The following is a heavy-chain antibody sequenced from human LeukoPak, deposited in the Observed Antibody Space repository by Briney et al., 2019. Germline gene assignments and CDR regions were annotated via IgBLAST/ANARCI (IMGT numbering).Heavy chain of an antibody. Sequence: PGGSLRLSWAASGFSFSDHYMDWVRQAPGKGLEWVGRIRNKPDSYNTEYAASVKGRFTISRDDSKSSLYLQMNSLKTEDSAVYYCARSALGTLDYWGQGTLVTVSS. J-gene: IGHJ4*02. D-gene: IGHD1-1*01. CDR1: GFSFSDHY. CDR2: IRNKPDSYNT. CDR3: ARSALGTLDY. V-gene: IGHV3-72*01.